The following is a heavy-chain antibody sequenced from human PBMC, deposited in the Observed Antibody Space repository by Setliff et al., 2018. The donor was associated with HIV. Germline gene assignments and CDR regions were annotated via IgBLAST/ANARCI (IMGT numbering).Heavy chain of an antibody. V-gene: IGHV3-11*04. Sequence: GGSLRLSCAASGFIFSDYHMTRIRQAPGKGLEWLSDISDGDIKLYADSLKGRFAISRDNTRNSLYLQMSSLRAEDTAVYYCARLTRPGGYNYALDYWGQGTQVTVSS. CDR1: GFIFSDYH. CDR3: ARLTRPGGYNYALDY. CDR2: ISDGDIK. J-gene: IGHJ4*02. D-gene: IGHD5-18*01.